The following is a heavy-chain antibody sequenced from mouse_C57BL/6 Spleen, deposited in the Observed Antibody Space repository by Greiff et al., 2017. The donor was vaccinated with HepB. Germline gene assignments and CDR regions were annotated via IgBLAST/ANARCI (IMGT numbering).Heavy chain of an antibody. D-gene: IGHD2-3*01. J-gene: IGHJ2*01. V-gene: IGHV1-80*01. CDR2: IYPGDGDT. Sequence: QVQLQQSGAELVKPGASVKISCKASGYAFSSYWMNWVKQRPGKGLEWIGQIYPGDGDTNYNGKFKGKATLTADKSSSTAYMQLSSLTSEDSAVYFFARGGDGLSYYFDYWGQGTTLTVSS. CDR3: ARGGDGLSYYFDY. CDR1: GYAFSSYW.